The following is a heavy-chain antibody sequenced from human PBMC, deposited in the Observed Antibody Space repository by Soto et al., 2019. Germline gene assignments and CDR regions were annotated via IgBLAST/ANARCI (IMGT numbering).Heavy chain of an antibody. D-gene: IGHD3-16*01. CDR2: IYHGGST. J-gene: IGHJ3*02. Sequence: QVQLQESGPGLVKPSGTLSLTCAVSSGSISSSNWWSWVRQPPGKGLEWIGEIYHGGSTNYNPSLKSRVTISVDKSKNQSSLNLSSVTAADTAVYYCARWPSDAYRAFDIWGQGTMVTVSS. V-gene: IGHV4-4*02. CDR3: ARWPSDAYRAFDI. CDR1: SGSISSSNW.